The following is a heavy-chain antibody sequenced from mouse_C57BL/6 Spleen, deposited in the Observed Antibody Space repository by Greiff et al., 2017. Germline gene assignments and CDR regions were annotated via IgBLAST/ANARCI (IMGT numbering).Heavy chain of an antibody. Sequence: QVQLQQPGAELVRPGSSVKLSCKASGYTFTSYWMHWVKQRPIQGLEWIGNIDPSDSETHYNQKFKDKATLTVDKSSSTAYMQLSSLTSEDSAVYYCARGRDGYYVAYWGKGTTLTVSS. CDR3: ARGRDGYYVAY. D-gene: IGHD2-3*01. CDR1: GYTFTSYW. J-gene: IGHJ2*01. CDR2: IDPSDSET. V-gene: IGHV1-52*01.